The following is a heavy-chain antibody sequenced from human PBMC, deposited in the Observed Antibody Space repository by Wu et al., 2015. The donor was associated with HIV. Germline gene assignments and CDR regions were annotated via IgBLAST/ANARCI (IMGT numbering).Heavy chain of an antibody. D-gene: IGHD2-2*01. CDR2: IVPLFDAP. CDR1: GDTFSSYA. Sequence: QVQLVQSGAELKKPGSSVKVSCKASGDTFSSYAISWVRQAPGQGLEWMGRIVPLFDAPNYAQRFHDRLTITADGSTTTAYMELSNLRSDDTAVYYCAVEGAVPAQGWLDPWGQGTLVTVAS. CDR3: AVEGAVPAQGWLDP. J-gene: IGHJ5*02. V-gene: IGHV1-69*13.